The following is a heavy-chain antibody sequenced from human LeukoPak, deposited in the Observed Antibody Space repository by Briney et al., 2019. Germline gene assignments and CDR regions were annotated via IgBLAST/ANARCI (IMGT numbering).Heavy chain of an antibody. V-gene: IGHV4-39*01. CDR1: GGSISSSSYY. Sequence: SETLSLTCTVSGGSISSSSYYWGWIRQPPGKGLEWIGSIYYSGSTYHNPSLKSRVTISVDTSKNQFSLKLSSVTAADTAVYYCARKVRFLEWSLFDPWGQETLVTVSS. D-gene: IGHD3-3*01. CDR2: IYYSGST. J-gene: IGHJ5*02. CDR3: ARKVRFLEWSLFDP.